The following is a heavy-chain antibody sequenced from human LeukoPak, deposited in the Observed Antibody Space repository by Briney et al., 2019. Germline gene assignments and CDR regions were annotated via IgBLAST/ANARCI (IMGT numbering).Heavy chain of an antibody. J-gene: IGHJ4*02. CDR2: INQSSDRI. CDR3: ARDLLNDEGSSYFFDQ. D-gene: IGHD2-2*01. Sequence: GGSLRLSCAASGFTFSSYSMNWVRQAPGKGLEWVSYINQSSDRIYHADSVKGRFTISRDNAKNSLYLQMDSLRVEDTAVYYCARDLLNDEGSSYFFDQWGQGTLDTVAS. CDR1: GFTFSSYS. V-gene: IGHV3-48*04.